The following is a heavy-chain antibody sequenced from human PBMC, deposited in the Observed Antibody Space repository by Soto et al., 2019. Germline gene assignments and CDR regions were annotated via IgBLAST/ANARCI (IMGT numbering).Heavy chain of an antibody. Sequence: GALRLSCTASGFTFGNYAINWVRQAPGKGLEWVGLIRNQTYSGATEYAASMKGRFTISRDDSKNIAYLQMNSLKTEDSAVYYCTRAESPNIAYFFDYWGQGTLVTVPQ. CDR3: TRAESPNIAYFFDY. V-gene: IGHV3-49*04. CDR1: GFTFGNYA. J-gene: IGHJ4*02. CDR2: IRNQTYSGAT.